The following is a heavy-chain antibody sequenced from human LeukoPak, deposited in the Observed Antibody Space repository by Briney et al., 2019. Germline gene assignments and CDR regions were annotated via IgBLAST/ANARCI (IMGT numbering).Heavy chain of an antibody. D-gene: IGHD3-22*01. CDR1: GASISSNSYC. J-gene: IGHJ4*02. Sequence: PSETLSLTCTVSGASISSNSYCWGWIRQPPGKGLEWIGSISYSGSTYYNPSLKTRVTMSTDTSKNQFSLELSSVTAADTAVYYCARNTRSGYYQLPPDYWGQGTLVTVSS. V-gene: IGHV4-39*07. CDR3: ARNTRSGYYQLPPDY. CDR2: ISYSGST.